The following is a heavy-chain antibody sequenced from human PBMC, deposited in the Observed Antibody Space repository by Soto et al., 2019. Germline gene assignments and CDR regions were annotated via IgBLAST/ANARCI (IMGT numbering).Heavy chain of an antibody. Sequence: GGSLRLSCAASGFTFSSYGMHWVRQAPGKGLEWVAVIWYDGSNKYYADSVKGRFTISRDNSKNTLYLQMNSLRAEDKAVYYCARDPLGYCTNGVCSRWGGPGLSYYYYYMDVWGKGTTVTVSS. D-gene: IGHD2-8*01. CDR3: ARDPLGYCTNGVCSRWGGPGLSYYYYYMDV. CDR1: GFTFSSYG. V-gene: IGHV3-33*01. J-gene: IGHJ6*03. CDR2: IWYDGSNK.